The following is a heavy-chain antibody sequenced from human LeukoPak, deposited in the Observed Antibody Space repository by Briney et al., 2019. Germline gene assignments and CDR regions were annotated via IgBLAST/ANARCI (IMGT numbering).Heavy chain of an antibody. CDR1: GYSSTSSW. Sequence: GESLKISCKGSGYSSTSSWIGWVRQMPGKGLDWMGIIYLGDSETRYSPSFQGQVTISADKSINTAYLQWSSLKASDTAIYYCVRQGHYYDSDYWGQGTLVTVSS. V-gene: IGHV5-51*01. J-gene: IGHJ4*02. CDR2: IYLGDSET. D-gene: IGHD3-22*01. CDR3: VRQGHYYDSDY.